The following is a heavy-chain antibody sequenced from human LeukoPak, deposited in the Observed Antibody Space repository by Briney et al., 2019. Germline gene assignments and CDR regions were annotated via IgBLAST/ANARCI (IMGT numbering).Heavy chain of an antibody. J-gene: IGHJ4*02. CDR1: GFTVSSNY. Sequence: GGSLRLSCAASGFTVSSNYMSWVRQAPGKGLEWVSIIYGSGDTCYADSVKGRFTISRDNSKNTLYLQMNSLRAEDTAVYYCASRGGYYDSSGYGGFDYWGQGTLVTVSS. D-gene: IGHD3-22*01. V-gene: IGHV3-53*01. CDR3: ASRGGYYDSSGYGGFDY. CDR2: IYGSGDT.